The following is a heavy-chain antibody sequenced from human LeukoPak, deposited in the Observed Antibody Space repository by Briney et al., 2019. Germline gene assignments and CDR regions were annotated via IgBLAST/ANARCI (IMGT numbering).Heavy chain of an antibody. D-gene: IGHD2-8*02. CDR1: GGSITTSNYY. CDR3: ARTEPGYYYMDV. Sequence: SETLSLTCTVSGGSITTSNYYWVWIRQPPGKGLEWIGSLYYSGSTYYNPSLKSRVTISGDTSKNHFSLNLNSVTAADTAVYFCARTEPGYYYMDVWGKGTTVTVSS. V-gene: IGHV4-39*02. J-gene: IGHJ6*03. CDR2: LYYSGST.